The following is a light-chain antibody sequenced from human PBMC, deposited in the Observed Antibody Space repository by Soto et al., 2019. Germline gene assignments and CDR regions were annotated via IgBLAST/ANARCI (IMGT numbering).Light chain of an antibody. CDR1: QSVLYSPNNNNY. CDR3: QQYHSTPWT. J-gene: IGKJ1*01. Sequence: DIVMTQSPDFLAVSLGERATINCKSSQSVLYSPNNNNYLAWFQQKPGQPPKLLIYWASTRESGVPDRFSGSGSGTDFTLTISSLQAEDVAVYYCQQYHSTPWTFGQGTRVEIK. V-gene: IGKV4-1*01. CDR2: WAS.